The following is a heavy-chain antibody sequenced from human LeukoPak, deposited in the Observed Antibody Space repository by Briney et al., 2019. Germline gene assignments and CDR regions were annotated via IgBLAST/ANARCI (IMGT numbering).Heavy chain of an antibody. V-gene: IGHV4-39*01. CDR2: IYYSGST. D-gene: IGHD2-2*01. CDR3: ARQRIVVPAEYFDL. J-gene: IGHJ2*01. Sequence: SETLSLTCTVSGGSISSSSYYWGWIRQPPGKGLEWIGSIYYSGSTYYSPSLKSRVTISVDTSKNQFSLKLSSVTAADTAVYYCARQRIVVPAEYFDLWGRGTLVTVSS. CDR1: GGSISSSSYY.